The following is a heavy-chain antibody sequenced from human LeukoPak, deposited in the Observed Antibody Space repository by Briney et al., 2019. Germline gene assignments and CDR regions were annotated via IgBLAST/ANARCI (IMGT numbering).Heavy chain of an antibody. CDR1: GFTFSSYA. J-gene: IGHJ4*02. V-gene: IGHV3-23*01. Sequence: PGGSLRPSCAASGFTFSSYAMSWGRQAPGKGLEWVSGISGSGGSTYYADSVKGRFTISRDNSKKTVYLQMNSLRAEDTAVYSCAKESRSGWYIAYWGQGTLVTVSS. D-gene: IGHD6-19*01. CDR2: ISGSGGST. CDR3: AKESRSGWYIAY.